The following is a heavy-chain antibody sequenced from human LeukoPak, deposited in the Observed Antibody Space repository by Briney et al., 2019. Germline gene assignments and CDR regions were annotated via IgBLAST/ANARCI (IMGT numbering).Heavy chain of an antibody. CDR2: IYYSGST. J-gene: IGHJ5*02. V-gene: IGHV4-39*07. CDR1: GGSISSSSYY. D-gene: IGHD2-2*01. CDR3: ARDGTSSDEDNWFDP. Sequence: SETLSLTCTVSGGSISSSSYYWGWIRQPPGKGLEWIGSIYYSGSTYYNPSLKSRVTISVDTSKNQFSLKLSSVTAADTAVYYCARDGTSSDEDNWFDPWGQGTLVTVSS.